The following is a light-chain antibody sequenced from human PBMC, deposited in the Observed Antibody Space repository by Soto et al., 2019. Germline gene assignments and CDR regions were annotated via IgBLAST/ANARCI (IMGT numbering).Light chain of an antibody. Sequence: QSALTQPASVSGSPGQSITISCTGTSSDAGNYNFVSWYQQHPGKAPKVIIYEDSTRPSGVSNRISGSKSGNTASLTISGLQAEDEADYYCCPYAGSSTSWVFGGGTKVTVL. J-gene: IGLJ3*02. CDR2: EDS. V-gene: IGLV2-23*01. CDR1: SSDAGNYNF. CDR3: CPYAGSSTSWV.